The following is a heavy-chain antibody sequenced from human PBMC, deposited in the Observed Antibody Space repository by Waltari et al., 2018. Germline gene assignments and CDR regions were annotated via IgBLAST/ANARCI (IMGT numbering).Heavy chain of an antibody. Sequence: QLQLQQSGPGLVKPSESLSLPCAVSGDSMSSSDFWNWVRQPPGKGLEWIGQVHRSGRSNYNPSLESRVTVSIDTSKNQFSLKVSSATAADTAVYYCARDRGRGLYLDSWGQGTQVTVSP. CDR1: GDSMSSSDF. J-gene: IGHJ4*02. CDR3: ARDRGRGLYLDS. V-gene: IGHV4-4*02. CDR2: VHRSGRS. D-gene: IGHD2-15*01.